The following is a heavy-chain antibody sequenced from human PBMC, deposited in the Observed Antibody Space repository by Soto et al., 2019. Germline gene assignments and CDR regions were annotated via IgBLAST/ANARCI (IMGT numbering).Heavy chain of an antibody. CDR2: IIPIFGAA. CDR1: GGTFSSYA. CDR3: ARLGYCSGGSCYSLYYYGIDV. D-gene: IGHD2-15*01. V-gene: IGHV1-69*13. J-gene: IGHJ6*02. Sequence: ASVKVSCEASGGTFSSYAISWVRQAPGQGLEWMGGIIPIFGAANYAQKFQGRVTITADESTSTAYMELSSLRSEDTAVYYCARLGYCSGGSCYSLYYYGIDVRAQRTTVTGSS.